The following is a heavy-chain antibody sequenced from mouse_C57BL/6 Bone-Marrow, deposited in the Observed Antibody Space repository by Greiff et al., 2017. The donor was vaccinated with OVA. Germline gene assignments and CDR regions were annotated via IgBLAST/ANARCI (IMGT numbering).Heavy chain of an antibody. CDR3: ARNWEGH. J-gene: IGHJ2*01. V-gene: IGHV1-81*01. Sequence: QVKLQQSGAELARPGASVKLSCKASGYTFTSYGISWVKQRTGQGLEWIGEIYPRSGNTYYNEKFKGKATLTADKSSSTAYMELRSLTSEDAAVYFCARNWEGHWGQGTTLTVSS. CDR2: IYPRSGNT. D-gene: IGHD4-1*01. CDR1: GYTFTSYG.